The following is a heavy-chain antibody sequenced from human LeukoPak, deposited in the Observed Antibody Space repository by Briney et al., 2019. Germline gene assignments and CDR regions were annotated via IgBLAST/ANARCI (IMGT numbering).Heavy chain of an antibody. J-gene: IGHJ4*02. CDR3: VRDFRSADY. CDR1: GFTFSSYG. Sequence: PGGSLRLSCAASGFTFSSYGMHWVRHAPGKGPMWVSRICPDGTVTNYADSVKARFIISRDNARNTVYLQMNSLRVEDTAVYYCVRDFRSADYWGQGTLVTVSS. V-gene: IGHV3-74*01. CDR2: ICPDGTVT.